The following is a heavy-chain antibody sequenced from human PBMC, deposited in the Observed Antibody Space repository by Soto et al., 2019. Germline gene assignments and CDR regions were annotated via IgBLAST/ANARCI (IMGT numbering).Heavy chain of an antibody. D-gene: IGHD3-10*01. CDR1: GFTFSNYA. CDR2: ISGSGRNT. Sequence: EVQMLESGGGLVHPGGSLRLSCAASGFTFSNYAMNWVRQAPGKGLEWVSSISGSGRNTYYADSGKGRLTISRDSSKNTLYLQMNGLRVEDTGVYYCAKDLNGSGSFTSYYHYGMDVCGQGTTVTVSS. J-gene: IGHJ6*02. V-gene: IGHV3-23*01. CDR3: AKDLNGSGSFTSYYHYGMDV.